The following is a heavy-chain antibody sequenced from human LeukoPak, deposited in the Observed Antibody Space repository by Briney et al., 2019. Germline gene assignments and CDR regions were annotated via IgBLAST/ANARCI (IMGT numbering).Heavy chain of an antibody. CDR1: GDSLTNSPYY. CDR3: ARDLQADDYGDYEEGGGLEY. CDR2: IYSGGST. Sequence: PSQTLSLTCTVSGDSLTNSPYYWSWIRQPAGKGLEWIGRIYSGGSTNYNPSLMSRVTMSIDTSKNQFSLTLSSVTAADTALYYCARDLQADDYGDYEEGGGLEYWGQGTLVVVSS. J-gene: IGHJ4*02. V-gene: IGHV4-61*02. D-gene: IGHD4-17*01.